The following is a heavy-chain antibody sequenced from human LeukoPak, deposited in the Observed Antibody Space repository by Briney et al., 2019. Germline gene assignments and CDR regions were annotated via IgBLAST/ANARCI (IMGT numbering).Heavy chain of an antibody. V-gene: IGHV1-69*04. CDR1: GGTFSSYA. CDR2: IIPILGIA. Sequence: SVKVSCKASGGTFSSYAISWVRQAPGQGLEWMGRIIPILGIANYAQKFQGRVTITADKSTSTAYMELSRLRSDDTAVYYCARGPTEDIVVVPAAHYLDYWGQGTLVTVSS. J-gene: IGHJ4*02. CDR3: ARGPTEDIVVVPAAHYLDY. D-gene: IGHD2-2*01.